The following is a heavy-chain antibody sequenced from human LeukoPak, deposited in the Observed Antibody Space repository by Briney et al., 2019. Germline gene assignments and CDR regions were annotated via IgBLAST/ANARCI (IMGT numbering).Heavy chain of an antibody. CDR3: AREGGFYRPLDY. CDR1: GGSVTSTNW. J-gene: IGHJ4*02. V-gene: IGHV4-4*02. CDR2: FHLDGRT. D-gene: IGHD3-3*01. Sequence: SETLSLTCDASGGSVTSTNWWTWGRQPPGKGLEWIGVFHLDGRTNYNPSLEGRLIMSVDLPENHISLQLTSVTAADTAVYYCAREGGFYRPLDYSGQGTLVTVSS.